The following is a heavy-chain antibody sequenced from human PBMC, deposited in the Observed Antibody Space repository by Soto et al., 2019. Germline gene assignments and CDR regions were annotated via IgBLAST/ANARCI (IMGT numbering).Heavy chain of an antibody. Sequence: QVHLVQSGVEVKKPGASVKVSCTASGYNFINYGITWVRQDPGQGLEWMGWIRVHKGNTNYAQKFQGRVTRSTDTSTSTAYMELMSLRPDDTAVYYCVRDLNGSGSYYTDYWGPGTLVIVSS. CDR2: IRVHKGNT. CDR1: GYNFINYG. V-gene: IGHV1-18*01. J-gene: IGHJ4*02. D-gene: IGHD3-10*01. CDR3: VRDLNGSGSYYTDY.